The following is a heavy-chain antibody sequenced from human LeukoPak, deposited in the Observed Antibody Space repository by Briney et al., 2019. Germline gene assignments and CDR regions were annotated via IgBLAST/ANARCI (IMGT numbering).Heavy chain of an antibody. Sequence: GGSLRLSCAASGFTFSSYGMHWVRQAPGKGLEWVAFIRYDGSNKYYADSVKGRFTISRDNSKNTLYLQMNSLRAEDTAVYYCAKGKSHSSGWYDELVSFDYWGQGTLVTVSS. V-gene: IGHV3-30*02. CDR1: GFTFSSYG. CDR2: IRYDGSNK. D-gene: IGHD6-19*01. J-gene: IGHJ4*02. CDR3: AKGKSHSSGWYDELVSFDY.